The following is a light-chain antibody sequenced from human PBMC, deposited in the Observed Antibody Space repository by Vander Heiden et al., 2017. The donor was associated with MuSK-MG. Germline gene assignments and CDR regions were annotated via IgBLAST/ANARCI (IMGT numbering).Light chain of an antibody. V-gene: IGLV1-40*01. CDR3: QSYDSSLSGAG. CDR2: GNS. CDR1: SSNIGAGYD. Sequence: QSVLTQPPSVSGAPGQRVTIPCTGSSSNIGAGYDVHWYQQLPGTAPKLRSVGNSNRPSEVPDRFSGSKSGTSASLAITGLQAEDESDYDCQSYDSSLSGAGFGGGTQLTVL. J-gene: IGLJ2*01.